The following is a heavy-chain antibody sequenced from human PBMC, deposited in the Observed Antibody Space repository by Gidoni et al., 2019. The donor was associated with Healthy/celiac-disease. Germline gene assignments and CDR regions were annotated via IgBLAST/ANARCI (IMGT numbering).Heavy chain of an antibody. CDR3: ARGDSSGYYFVGYYYGMDV. CDR2: INSDGSST. Sequence: EVQLVESGGGLVQPGGSLRPSCAASGFTFSSYWMHWVRQAPGKGLVWVSRINSDGSSTSYADSVKGRFTISRDNAKNTLYLQMNSLRAEDTAVYYCARGDSSGYYFVGYYYGMDVWGQGTTVTVSS. D-gene: IGHD3-22*01. J-gene: IGHJ6*02. CDR1: GFTFSSYW. V-gene: IGHV3-74*01.